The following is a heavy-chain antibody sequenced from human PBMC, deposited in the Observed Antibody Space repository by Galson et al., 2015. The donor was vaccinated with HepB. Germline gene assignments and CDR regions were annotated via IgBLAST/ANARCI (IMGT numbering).Heavy chain of an antibody. CDR2: IYYSGST. CDR1: GGSISSYY. D-gene: IGHD2-2*01. CDR3: ARGGLVPAAWGWFDP. J-gene: IGHJ5*02. V-gene: IGHV4-59*01. Sequence: LSLTCTVSGGSISSYYWSWIRQPPGKGLEWIGYIYYSGSTNYNPSLKSRVTISVDTSKNQFSLKLSSVTAADTAVYYCARGGLVPAAWGWFDPWGQGTLVTVSS.